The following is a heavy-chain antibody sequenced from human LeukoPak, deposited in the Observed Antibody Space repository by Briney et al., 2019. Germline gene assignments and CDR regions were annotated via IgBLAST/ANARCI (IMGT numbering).Heavy chain of an antibody. V-gene: IGHV3-7*03. CDR3: ASGQQLGY. CDR1: GFTFSTYW. Sequence: GGSLRLSCAASGFTFSTYWMSWVRQAPGKGLEWVANIKQDGSEKHYVDFVKGRFSISRDNAKNSLYLQMNSLRAEDTAVYYCASGQQLGYWGQGTLVTVSS. D-gene: IGHD6-13*01. CDR2: IKQDGSEK. J-gene: IGHJ4*02.